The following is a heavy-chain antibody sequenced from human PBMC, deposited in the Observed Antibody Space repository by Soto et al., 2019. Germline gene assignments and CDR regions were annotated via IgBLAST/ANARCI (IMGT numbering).Heavy chain of an antibody. CDR2: ISWDGGST. Sequence: GGSLRLSCAASGFTFDDYTMHWVRQAPGKGLEWVSLISWDGGSTYYADSVKGRFTISRDNSKNSLYLQMNSLRTEDTALYYCAKDAGSGYSYGMDVWGQGTTVTVSS. CDR3: AKDAGSGYSYGMDV. CDR1: GFTFDDYT. D-gene: IGHD3-10*01. J-gene: IGHJ6*02. V-gene: IGHV3-43*01.